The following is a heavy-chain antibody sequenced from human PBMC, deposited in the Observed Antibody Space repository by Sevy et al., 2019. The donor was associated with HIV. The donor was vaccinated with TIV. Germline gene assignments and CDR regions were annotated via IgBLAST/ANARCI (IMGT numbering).Heavy chain of an antibody. CDR3: AKDLTYYDFWSGYWESTYYYGMDV. Sequence: GESLKISCAASGFTFSSYAMSWVRQAPGKGLEWVSAISGSGGSTYYADYVKGRFTISRVNSKNTLYLQMNSLRAEDRGVYYCAKDLTYYDFWSGYWESTYYYGMDVWGQGTTVTVSS. V-gene: IGHV3-23*01. J-gene: IGHJ6*02. CDR1: GFTFSSYA. CDR2: ISGSGGST. D-gene: IGHD3-3*01.